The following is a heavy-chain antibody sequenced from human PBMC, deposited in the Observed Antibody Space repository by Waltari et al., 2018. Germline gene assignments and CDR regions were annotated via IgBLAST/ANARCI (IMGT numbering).Heavy chain of an antibody. CDR3: TTDGYGSEPYYYYGMDV. D-gene: IGHD3-10*01. CDR1: GFTFSNAW. CDR2: IKSKTDGGTT. Sequence: EVQLVESGGGLVKPGGSLRLSCAASGFTFSNAWMRWVRQAPGKGLEWVGRIKSKTDGGTTDYAAPVKGRFTISRDDSKNTLYLQMNSLKTEDTAVYYCTTDGYGSEPYYYYGMDVWGQGTTVTVSS. J-gene: IGHJ6*02. V-gene: IGHV3-15*01.